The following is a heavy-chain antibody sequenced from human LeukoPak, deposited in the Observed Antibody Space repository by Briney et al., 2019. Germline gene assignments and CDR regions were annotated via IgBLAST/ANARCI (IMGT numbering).Heavy chain of an antibody. CDR2: IYHSGST. Sequence: SETLSLTCAVSGGSISSGGYSWSWIRQPPGTGLEWIGYIYHSGSTYYNPSLKSRVTISVDRSKNQFSLKLSSVTAADTAVYYCARGYCTNGVCYYFDYWGQGTLVTVSS. D-gene: IGHD2-8*01. V-gene: IGHV4-30-2*01. CDR1: GGSISSGGYS. CDR3: ARGYCTNGVCYYFDY. J-gene: IGHJ4*02.